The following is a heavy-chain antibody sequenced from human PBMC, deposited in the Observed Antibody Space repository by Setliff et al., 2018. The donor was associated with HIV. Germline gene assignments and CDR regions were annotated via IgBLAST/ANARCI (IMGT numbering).Heavy chain of an antibody. D-gene: IGHD2-2*01. J-gene: IGHJ6*03. Sequence: SETLSLTCAVYGGSFSGYYWSWIRQPPGKGLEWIGEINHSGSTNYNPSLKSRVTISVDTYKNQFSLKLSSVTAADTAVYYCAGGSVVVPAAMHYYMDVWGKGTTVTVSS. V-gene: IGHV4-34*01. CDR3: AGGSVVVPAAMHYYMDV. CDR1: GGSFSGYY. CDR2: INHSGST.